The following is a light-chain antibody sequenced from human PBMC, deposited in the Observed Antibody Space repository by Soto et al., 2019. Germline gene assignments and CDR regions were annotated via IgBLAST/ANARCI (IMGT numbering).Light chain of an antibody. CDR2: AAS. J-gene: IGKJ4*01. CDR1: QGISSY. CDR3: QQLNSYPLT. Sequence: IQLTQSPSSLSASVGDRVTITCRASQGISSYLAWYQQKPGKAPKLLIYAASTLQSGVPSRFSDSGSGTDFTLTISSLQPEDFATYYCQQLNSYPLTFGGGTKVEIK. V-gene: IGKV1-9*01.